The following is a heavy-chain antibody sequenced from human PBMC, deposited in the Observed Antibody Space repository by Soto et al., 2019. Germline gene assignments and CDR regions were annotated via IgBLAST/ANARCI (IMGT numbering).Heavy chain of an antibody. CDR2: IYYSGST. J-gene: IGHJ3*02. CDR1: GGSISSSSYY. D-gene: IGHD3-3*01. V-gene: IGHV4-39*01. CDR3: ATIESRITIFGVVIRETVAAFDI. Sequence: SETLSLTCTVSGGSISSSSYYWGWIRQPPGKGLEWIGSIYYSGSTYYNPSLKSRVTISVDTSKNQFSLKLSSVTAADTAVYYCATIESRITIFGVVIRETVAAFDIWGQGT.